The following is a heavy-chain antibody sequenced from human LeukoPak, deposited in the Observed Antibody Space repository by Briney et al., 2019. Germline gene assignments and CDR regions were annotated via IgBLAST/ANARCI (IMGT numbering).Heavy chain of an antibody. D-gene: IGHD6-13*01. J-gene: IGHJ6*03. CDR3: ARPTSRPSNYYSMDV. Sequence: ASVKVSCKASGYTFTNFDLNWVRQAPGQGLEWVGWINPNNGNADYAQRFQGRVTMTRGTAISTVYMELSSLTYEDSAVYYCARPTSRPSNYYSMDVWGKGTTVIVSS. CDR1: GYTFTNFD. V-gene: IGHV1-8*01. CDR2: INPNNGNA.